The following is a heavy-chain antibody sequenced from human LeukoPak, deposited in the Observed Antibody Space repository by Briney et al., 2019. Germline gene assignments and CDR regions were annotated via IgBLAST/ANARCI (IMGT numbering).Heavy chain of an antibody. CDR2: ISGSGGST. V-gene: IGHV3-23*01. CDR1: GFTFSSYA. J-gene: IGHJ5*02. CDR3: AKDYGYCSSTSCYGLNWFDP. Sequence: GGSLRLSCAASGFTFSSYAMSWVRQAPGKGLEWVSGISGSGGSTYYADSVKGRFTISRDNSKNTLYLQMNSLRAEDTAVYYCAKDYGYCSSTSCYGLNWFDPWGQGTLVTVSS. D-gene: IGHD2-2*03.